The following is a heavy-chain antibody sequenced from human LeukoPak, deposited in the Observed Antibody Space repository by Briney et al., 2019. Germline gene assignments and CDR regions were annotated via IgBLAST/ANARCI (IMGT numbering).Heavy chain of an antibody. CDR2: MSYDGRNE. CDR1: GFIFSDYA. J-gene: IGHJ4*02. D-gene: IGHD3-22*01. V-gene: IGHV3-30*09. CDR3: AREGGPYYHPSSPFDY. Sequence: GGSLRLSCAASGFIFSDYAMHWVRQSPGKGLEWVAFMSYDGRNEYYADSVKGRFAISRDNYKNTLHLRMNRLRPGDTAVYYCAREGGPYYHPSSPFDYWGLGTLVTVSS.